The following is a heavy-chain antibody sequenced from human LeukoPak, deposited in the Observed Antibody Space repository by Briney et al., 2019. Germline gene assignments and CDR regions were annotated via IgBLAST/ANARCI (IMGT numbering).Heavy chain of an antibody. D-gene: IGHD3-22*01. CDR1: GFSVSSNY. J-gene: IGHJ4*02. CDR3: AGRYDSSGYPLH. V-gene: IGHV3-53*01. Sequence: GGSLRLSCAASGFSVSSNYVGWVRQAPGKGLEWVSVIYSGGTTYYADSVKGRFTISRDNSKNTLYLQMNSLRAEDTAVYYCAGRYDSSGYPLHWGQGTLVTVSS. CDR2: IYSGGTT.